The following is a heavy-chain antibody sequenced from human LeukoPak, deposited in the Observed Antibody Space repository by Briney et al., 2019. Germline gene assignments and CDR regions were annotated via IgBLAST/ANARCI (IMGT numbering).Heavy chain of an antibody. Sequence: GGSLRLSCAASGFTFSTYTMYWVRHPPGKRLEWVSIIGSSGGGIHYADSVKGRFTISRDNSKNALYLQMNSLGVEDTAVYYCAIDPNWGTHSWGQGVLVTVSS. CDR1: GFTFSTYT. V-gene: IGHV3-23*01. D-gene: IGHD7-27*01. J-gene: IGHJ4*02. CDR2: IGSSGGGI. CDR3: AIDPNWGTHS.